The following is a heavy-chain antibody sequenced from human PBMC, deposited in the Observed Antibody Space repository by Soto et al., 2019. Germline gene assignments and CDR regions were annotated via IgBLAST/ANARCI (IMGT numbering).Heavy chain of an antibody. CDR1: GFTFISYG. Sequence: GSLRLSCAASGFTFISYGIHCVRHSPFKGLEWVAVIWYDGSNKYYADSVKGRFTISRDNSKNTLYLQMNSLRAEDTAVYYCGRSIAPGDYYYGMDVWGQGTTVTVSS. J-gene: IGHJ6*02. D-gene: IGHD6-25*01. CDR3: GRSIAPGDYYYGMDV. V-gene: IGHV3-33*01. CDR2: IWYDGSNK.